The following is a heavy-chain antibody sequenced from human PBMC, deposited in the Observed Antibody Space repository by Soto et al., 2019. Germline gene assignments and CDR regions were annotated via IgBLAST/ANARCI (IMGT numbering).Heavy chain of an antibody. CDR3: ARASYRNYGDYSHYDY. J-gene: IGHJ4*02. V-gene: IGHV3-21*01. CDR2: ISSSSSYI. Sequence: EVQLVESGGGLVKPGGSLRLSCAASGFTFSSYSTNWVRHAPGKGLEWVSSISSSSSYIYYADSVKGRFTISRDNAKNSLHLQMNSLRAEDTAVYYCARASYRNYGDYSHYDYWGQGTLVTVSS. D-gene: IGHD4-17*01. CDR1: GFTFSSYS.